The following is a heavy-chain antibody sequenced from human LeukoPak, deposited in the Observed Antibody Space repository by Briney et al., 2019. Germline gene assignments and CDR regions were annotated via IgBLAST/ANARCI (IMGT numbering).Heavy chain of an antibody. Sequence: PGGSLRLSCAASGFTFNNYAMTWVRQPPGKGLEWVSTITGTNDATYYAGSVKGRFTISRDSSKNTLYLQMSSLRAEDTALYYCAIRDDYNDHDYWGQGILVTVSS. D-gene: IGHD5-24*01. V-gene: IGHV3-23*01. CDR3: AIRDDYNDHDY. CDR1: GFTFNNYA. CDR2: ITGTNDAT. J-gene: IGHJ4*02.